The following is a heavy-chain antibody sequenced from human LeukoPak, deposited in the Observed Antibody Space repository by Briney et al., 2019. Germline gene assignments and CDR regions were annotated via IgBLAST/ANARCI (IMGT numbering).Heavy chain of an antibody. CDR3: ARAHKYSLIDY. J-gene: IGHJ4*02. CDR1: GGSISSYY. Sequence: PSETLSLTCTVSGGSISSYYWSWIRQPPGKGLEWIREIYYSGSTNYNPSLKSRVTISVDTSKNQFSLKLSSVTAADTAVYYCARAHKYSLIDYWGQGTLVTVSS. D-gene: IGHD5-18*01. V-gene: IGHV4-59*01. CDR2: IYYSGST.